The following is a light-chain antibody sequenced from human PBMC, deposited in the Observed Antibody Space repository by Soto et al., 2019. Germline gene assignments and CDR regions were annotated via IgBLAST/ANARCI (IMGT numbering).Light chain of an antibody. Sequence: DIVMPQSPDSLAVSLGERATINCKSSQSVLHSSHNENYLVWYQQKPGQPPKLLIYWASTRESGVPDRFSGSGSGTDFTLTISSLQAEDVAVYYCQQYYSTPYTFGQGTKLEIK. J-gene: IGKJ2*01. V-gene: IGKV4-1*01. CDR2: WAS. CDR1: QSVLHSSHNENY. CDR3: QQYYSTPYT.